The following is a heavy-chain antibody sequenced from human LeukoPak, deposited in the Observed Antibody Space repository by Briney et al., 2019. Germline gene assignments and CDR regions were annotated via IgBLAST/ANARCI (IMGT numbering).Heavy chain of an antibody. CDR2: IYYSGST. J-gene: IGHJ6*02. CDR1: GGSISSSSYY. Sequence: PSETLSLTCTVSGGSISSSSYYWGWIRQPPGKGLEWIGSIYYSGSTYYNPSLKSRVTISVDTSKNQFSLKLSSVTAADTAVYYCARGPPAVINPVYYYYGMDVWGQGTTVTVSS. D-gene: IGHD3-16*02. CDR3: ARGPPAVINPVYYYYGMDV. V-gene: IGHV4-39*07.